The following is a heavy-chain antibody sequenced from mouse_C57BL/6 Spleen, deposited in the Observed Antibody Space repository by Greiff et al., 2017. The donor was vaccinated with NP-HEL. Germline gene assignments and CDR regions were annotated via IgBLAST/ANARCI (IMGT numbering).Heavy chain of an antibody. J-gene: IGHJ1*03. CDR1: GFTFSDYG. Sequence: EVKLQESGGGLVKPGGSLKLSCAASGFTFSDYGMHWVRQAPEKGLEWVAYISSGSSTIYYADTVKGRFTISRDNAKNTLFLQMTSLTSEESAMYYCARYYGSSYRYFDVWGTGITVTVSS. D-gene: IGHD1-1*01. V-gene: IGHV5-17*01. CDR3: ARYYGSSYRYFDV. CDR2: ISSGSSTI.